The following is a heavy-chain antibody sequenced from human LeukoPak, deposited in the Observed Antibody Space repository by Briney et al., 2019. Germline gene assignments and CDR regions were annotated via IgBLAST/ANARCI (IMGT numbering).Heavy chain of an antibody. J-gene: IGHJ5*02. Sequence: SETLSLTCTVSGGSISSYYWSWIRQPPGKGLEWIGYIYYSGSTNYNPSLKSRVTISVDTSKNQFSLKLSSVTAADTAVYYCARERGVVTDGWFDPWGQGTLVTVSS. CDR1: GGSISSYY. CDR2: IYYSGST. V-gene: IGHV4-59*01. D-gene: IGHD4-23*01. CDR3: ARERGVVTDGWFDP.